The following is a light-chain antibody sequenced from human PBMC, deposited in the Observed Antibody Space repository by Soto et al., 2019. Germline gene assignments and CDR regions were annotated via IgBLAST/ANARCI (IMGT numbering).Light chain of an antibody. CDR2: DAS. CDR3: QQYDNLYT. Sequence: DIQVTQSPSSLSASIGDRVTITCQASRDINNYLNWYHQKPGKAPELLIYDASNLETGVPSRFSGTGSGTDFTFTIISLQPEDVATYYYQQYDNLYTFGQGTKLEIK. J-gene: IGKJ2*01. V-gene: IGKV1-33*01. CDR1: RDINNY.